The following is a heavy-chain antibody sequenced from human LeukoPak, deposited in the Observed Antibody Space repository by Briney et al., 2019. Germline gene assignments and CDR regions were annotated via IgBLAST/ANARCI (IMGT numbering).Heavy chain of an antibody. CDR2: IYNSGST. Sequence: SETLSLTCTVSDGSISGYYWTWIRQPPGKRLEWIGYIYNSGSTNYNPSLKSRVAISVDTSKNQFSLKLSSVTAADTAVYYCARRRASGFGELFDFWGQGTLVTVSS. D-gene: IGHD3-10*01. V-gene: IGHV4-59*08. CDR3: ARRRASGFGELFDF. CDR1: DGSISGYY. J-gene: IGHJ4*02.